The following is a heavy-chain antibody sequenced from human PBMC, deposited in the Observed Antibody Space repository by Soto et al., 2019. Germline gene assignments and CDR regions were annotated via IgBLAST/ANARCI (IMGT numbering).Heavy chain of an antibody. CDR1: GYTFTSYA. CDR2: INAGNGNT. V-gene: IGHV1-3*01. D-gene: IGHD2-2*01. J-gene: IGHJ4*02. Sequence: APVKVSCKGSGYTFTSYAMDLGRQAPGQRLEWMGWINAGNGNTKYSQKFQGRVTITRDTSASTAYMELSSLRSEDTAVYYCARAEPYLMAFDYWGQGTLVTLSS. CDR3: ARAEPYLMAFDY.